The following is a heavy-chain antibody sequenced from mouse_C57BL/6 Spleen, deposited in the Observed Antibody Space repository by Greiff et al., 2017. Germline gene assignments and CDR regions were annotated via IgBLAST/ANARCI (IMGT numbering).Heavy chain of an antibody. CDR1: GFTFSDYG. V-gene: IGHV5-17*01. Sequence: EVQVVESGGGLVKPGGSLKLSCAASGFTFSDYGMHWVRQAPEKGLEWVAYISSGSSTIYSADTVKGRFTISRDNAKNTLFLQMTSLRSEDTAMYYCARWLLGAMDYWGQGTSVTVSS. J-gene: IGHJ4*01. CDR2: ISSGSSTI. CDR3: ARWLLGAMDY. D-gene: IGHD2-3*01.